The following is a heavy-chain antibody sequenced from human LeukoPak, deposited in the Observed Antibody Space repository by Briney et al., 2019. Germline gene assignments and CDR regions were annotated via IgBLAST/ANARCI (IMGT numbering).Heavy chain of an antibody. CDR1: GFTFSSYT. J-gene: IGHJ5*02. D-gene: IGHD2-2*01. CDR3: ARARGRSAFDP. Sequence: GGSLRLSCAASGFTFSSYTMSWVRQAPGKGLEWVSTITTSDGNTYYADSVKGRFTISRDNAKNSLYLQMNSLRAEDTAVYYCARARGRSAFDPWGQGTLVTVSS. V-gene: IGHV3-21*04. CDR2: ITTSDGNT.